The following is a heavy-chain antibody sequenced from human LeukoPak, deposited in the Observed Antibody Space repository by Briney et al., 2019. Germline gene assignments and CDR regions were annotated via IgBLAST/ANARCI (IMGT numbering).Heavy chain of an antibody. CDR3: TSCPTSKHGYNSRYAFDI. V-gene: IGHV4-59*11. CDR1: ADSIGGHY. CDR2: ISDSGDT. J-gene: IGHJ3*02. Sequence: PPETLSHTCTVSADSIGGHYLSWVRQPPGKGLEWIGYISDSGDTNSSPYLKSRVTISVDTSKSQVSLNLSSMTAADTAVYYCTSCPTSKHGYNSRYAFDIWGQGTVVTVSS. D-gene: IGHD5-24*01.